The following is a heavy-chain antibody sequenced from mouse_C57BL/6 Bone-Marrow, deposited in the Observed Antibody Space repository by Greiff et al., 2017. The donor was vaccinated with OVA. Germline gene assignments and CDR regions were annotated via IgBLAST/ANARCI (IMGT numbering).Heavy chain of an antibody. D-gene: IGHD4-1*01. CDR2: IHPNSGST. CDR3: ARSPYWAMDY. Sequence: QVQLKQPGAELVKPGASVKLSCKASGYTFTSYWMHWVKQRPGQGLEWIGMIHPNSGSTNYNEKFKSKATLTVDKSSSTAYMQLSSLTSEDSAVYYCARSPYWAMDYWGQGTSVTVSS. CDR1: GYTFTSYW. V-gene: IGHV1-64*01. J-gene: IGHJ4*01.